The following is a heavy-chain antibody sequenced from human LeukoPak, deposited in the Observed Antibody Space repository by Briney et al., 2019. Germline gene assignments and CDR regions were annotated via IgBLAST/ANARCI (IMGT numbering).Heavy chain of an antibody. Sequence: SETLSLTCAVYGGSFSGYYWSWIRQPPGKGLEWIGEINHSGSTNYNPSLKSRVTISVDTSKNQFSLKLSSVTAADTAVYYCARGPSATVTTFDYWGQGTPVTVSS. CDR2: INHSGST. V-gene: IGHV4-34*01. CDR1: GGSFSGYY. CDR3: ARGPSATVTTFDY. D-gene: IGHD4-17*01. J-gene: IGHJ4*02.